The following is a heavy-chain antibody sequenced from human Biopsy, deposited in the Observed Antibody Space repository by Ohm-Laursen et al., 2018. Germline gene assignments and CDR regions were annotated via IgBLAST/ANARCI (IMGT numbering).Heavy chain of an antibody. D-gene: IGHD6-13*01. Sequence: SDTLSLTCSVSGGYISSDYWSWIRQTPGKGLEWVGYIYYSGSTSYNPSLRSLVTISTDTSTNQFPLKVRPVTAAATAMYYCAGATSGTSLYDPWGQGILVTVSS. CDR1: GGYISSDY. J-gene: IGHJ5*02. CDR3: AGATSGTSLYDP. CDR2: IYYSGST. V-gene: IGHV4-59*04.